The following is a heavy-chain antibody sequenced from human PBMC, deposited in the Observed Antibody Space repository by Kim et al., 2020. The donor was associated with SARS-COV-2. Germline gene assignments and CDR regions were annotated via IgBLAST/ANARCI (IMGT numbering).Heavy chain of an antibody. Sequence: GGSLRLSCAASGFTFSSYGMHWVRQAPGKGLEWVAVIWYDGSNKYYADSVKGRFTISRDNSKNTLYLQMNSLRAEDTAVYYCARVLMADYKDYYYYGMDVWGQGTTVTVSS. J-gene: IGHJ6*02. CDR1: GFTFSSYG. V-gene: IGHV3-33*01. CDR3: ARVLMADYKDYYYYGMDV. CDR2: IWYDGSNK. D-gene: IGHD4-4*01.